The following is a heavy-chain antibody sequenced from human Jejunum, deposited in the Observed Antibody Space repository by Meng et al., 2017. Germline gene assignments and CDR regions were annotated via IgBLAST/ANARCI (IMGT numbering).Heavy chain of an antibody. J-gene: IGHJ3*02. D-gene: IGHD4-17*01. CDR3: AKRMATVTTWAFDI. CDR2: ISTTGDSS. CDR1: GFTFSNNA. Sequence: GESLKISCAASGFTFSNNAITWVRQAPGQGLEWVSLISTTGDSSFYADSVKGRFTVSRNNSMNTLYLQMNGLRAGDTAVYYCAKRMATVTTWAFDIWGQGTMVTVSS. V-gene: IGHV3-23*01.